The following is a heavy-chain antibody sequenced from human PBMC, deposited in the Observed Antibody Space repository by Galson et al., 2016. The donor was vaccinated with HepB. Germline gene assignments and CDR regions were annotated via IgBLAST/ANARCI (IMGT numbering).Heavy chain of an antibody. D-gene: IGHD3-16*01. V-gene: IGHV4-59*01. CDR3: AREWGQKPNDAFDI. CDR2: IHYSGST. Sequence: SETLSLTCTVSGGSITDYYWNWIRQPPGKGLEWIGYIHYSGSTKYNPSLKSRVTISIDTSKNQFSLKLSSVTAADTAVYYCAREWGQKPNDAFDIWGQGTMVTVSS. CDR1: GGSITDYY. J-gene: IGHJ3*02.